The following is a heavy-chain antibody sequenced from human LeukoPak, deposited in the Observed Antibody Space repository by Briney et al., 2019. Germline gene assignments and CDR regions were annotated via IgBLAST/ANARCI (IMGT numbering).Heavy chain of an antibody. J-gene: IGHJ6*03. Sequence: ASVKVSCKASGYTFTTDYIHWVRQAPGQGLEWMGIINPSGGSTTYAQKFQGRVIMTGDTSTSTVYMELRSLRSEDTAVYYCARVRADRDYYYYYMDVWGKGTTVTVSS. CDR2: INPSGGST. V-gene: IGHV1-46*01. CDR1: GYTFTTDY. CDR3: ARVRADRDYYYYYMDV.